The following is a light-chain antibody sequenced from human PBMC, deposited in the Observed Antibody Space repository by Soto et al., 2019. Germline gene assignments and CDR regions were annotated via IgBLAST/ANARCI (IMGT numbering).Light chain of an antibody. V-gene: IGKV3-20*01. J-gene: IGKJ1*01. CDR1: QSVGSRF. CDR3: HQYGSSPAT. Sequence: EILFTQSPGPLSLSPGERATLSCRASQSVGSRFLAWFQQKPGQAPRLLIYGTSSRATGIPDRFSGSGSGTDFTLTISRLEPEDFAVYYCHQYGSSPATFGQGTKVDIK. CDR2: GTS.